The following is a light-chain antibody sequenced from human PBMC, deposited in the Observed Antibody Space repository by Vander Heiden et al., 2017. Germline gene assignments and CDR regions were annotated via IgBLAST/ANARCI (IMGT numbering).Light chain of an antibody. CDR3: QAWDTNTPYV. V-gene: IGLV3-1*01. CDR1: KLGGKY. J-gene: IGLJ1*01. Sequence: SYALTQPPSVSVSPGQTANITCSGDKLGGKYASWYQQMPGQSPLLVIYLDNKRPSGVPERFCGSNSGNTATLTISGTQPLDEADYYCQAWDTNTPYVFGSGTKVTVL. CDR2: LDN.